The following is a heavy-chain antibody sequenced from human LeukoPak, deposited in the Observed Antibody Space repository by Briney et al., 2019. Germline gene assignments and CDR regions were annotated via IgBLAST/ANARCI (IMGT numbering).Heavy chain of an antibody. CDR1: GFTFSVSS. CDR3: ASPYGSSSSAY. CDR2: ISGNSDYI. J-gene: IGHJ4*02. V-gene: IGHV3-21*01. D-gene: IGHD6-6*01. Sequence: PGGSLRLSCAASGFTFSVSSMNWVRQAPGKGLEWVSSISGNSDYIYYADSVKGRFTISRDNAKESLYLQMNSLRAEDTAVYYCASPYGSSSSAYWGQGTLVTASS.